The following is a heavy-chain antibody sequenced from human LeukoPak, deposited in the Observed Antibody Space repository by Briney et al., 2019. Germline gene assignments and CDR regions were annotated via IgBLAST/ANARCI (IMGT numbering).Heavy chain of an antibody. V-gene: IGHV3-23*05. J-gene: IGHJ4*02. D-gene: IGHD1-26*01. CDR2: ILASGSPT. CDR1: GFNFNSYT. CDR3: ASWVGY. Sequence: GGSLRLSCAASGFNFNSYTMNWVRQAPGKGLQWVANILASGSPTYYADSVKGRFIISRDNSKNTVYLQMNSLRAEDTAVYYCASWVGYWGQGTLVTVSS.